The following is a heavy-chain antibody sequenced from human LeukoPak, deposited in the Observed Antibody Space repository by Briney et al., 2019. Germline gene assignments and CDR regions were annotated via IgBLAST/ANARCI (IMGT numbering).Heavy chain of an antibody. J-gene: IGHJ4*02. V-gene: IGHV1/OR15-1*04. CDR2: INPNSGGT. CDR3: ARDGYYGSGSYYNSGLDY. Sequence: ASVKVSCKASGYIFTDYYMHWVRQAPGQELGWMGRINPNSGGTNYAQKFQGRVTITRDTSASTAYMELSSLRSEDTAVYYCARDGYYGSGSYYNSGLDYWGQGTLVTVSS. D-gene: IGHD3-10*01. CDR1: GYIFTDYY.